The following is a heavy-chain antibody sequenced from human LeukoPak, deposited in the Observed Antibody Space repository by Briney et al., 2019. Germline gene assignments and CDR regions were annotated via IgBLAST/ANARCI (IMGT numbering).Heavy chain of an antibody. CDR2: ISSSSSTI. Sequence: QAGGSLRLSCAASGFTFSSYSMNWVRQAPGKGLEWVSYISSSSSTIYYADSVKGRFTISRDNAKNSLYLQMNSLRAEDTAVYYCARDCSSTSCYGSYYYGMDVWGQGTTVTVSS. D-gene: IGHD2-2*01. J-gene: IGHJ6*02. CDR1: GFTFSSYS. V-gene: IGHV3-48*01. CDR3: ARDCSSTSCYGSYYYGMDV.